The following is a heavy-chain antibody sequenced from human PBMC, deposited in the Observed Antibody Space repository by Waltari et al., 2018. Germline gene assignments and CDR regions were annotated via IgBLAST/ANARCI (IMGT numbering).Heavy chain of an antibody. CDR1: GFIPPHFG. Sequence: QVQLVQSGGGVFQPGLFLRLYGAAAGFIPPHFGMHWVRQAPGKGLEWVALASFDGSTTYYADPVRGRFTISRDNSKNTLYLDINTLRVDDTAIYYCAKDAFGNTYLDHWGQGTLVTVSS. J-gene: IGHJ5*02. D-gene: IGHD3-10*01. V-gene: IGHV3-30*18. CDR2: ASFDGSTT. CDR3: AKDAFGNTYLDH.